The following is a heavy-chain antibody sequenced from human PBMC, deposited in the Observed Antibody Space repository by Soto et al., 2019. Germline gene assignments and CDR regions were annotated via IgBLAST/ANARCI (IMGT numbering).Heavy chain of an antibody. V-gene: IGHV1-69*13. CDR3: ARGSYDSYAGFFGMDV. J-gene: IGHJ6*02. CDR1: GGSFMSQA. Sequence: GASVKVSCKASGGSFMSQAISWVRQAPGQGPEWMGGIIPFSGTVTYTQRFQGRLTLTADEPTKTAYMELSSLRSEDTAVYYCARGSYDSYAGFFGMDVWGRGTKVTVSS. CDR2: IIPFSGTV. D-gene: IGHD3-10*01.